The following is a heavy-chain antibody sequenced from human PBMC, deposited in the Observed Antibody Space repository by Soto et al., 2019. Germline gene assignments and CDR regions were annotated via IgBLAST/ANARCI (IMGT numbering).Heavy chain of an antibody. CDR1: GFSLSTSGVG. D-gene: IGHD3-10*01. CDR3: AHHPYYGLGSYSFDY. CDR2: IYWDDDK. Sequence: QITLKESGPTLVKPTQTLTLTCTFSGFSLSTSGVGVGWIRQPPGKALEWLAVIYWDDDKRYSPALKSRLTITKAPSNTQVVLTMTTMDPVDTATYFCAHHPYYGLGSYSFDYWGQGTLVTVSS. V-gene: IGHV2-5*02. J-gene: IGHJ4*02.